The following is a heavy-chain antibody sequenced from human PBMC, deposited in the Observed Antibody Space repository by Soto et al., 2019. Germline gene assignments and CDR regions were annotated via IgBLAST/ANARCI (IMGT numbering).Heavy chain of an antibody. CDR3: AKDDGRTYYYDSSGYYPTGWNAFDI. J-gene: IGHJ3*02. Sequence: GGSLRLSCAASGFTFSSYAMSWVRQAPGKGLEWVSAISGSGGSTYYADSVKGRFTISRDNSKNTLYLQMNSLRAEDTAVYYCAKDDGRTYYYDSSGYYPTGWNAFDIWGQGTMVTVS. V-gene: IGHV3-23*01. CDR1: GFTFSSYA. CDR2: ISGSGGST. D-gene: IGHD3-22*01.